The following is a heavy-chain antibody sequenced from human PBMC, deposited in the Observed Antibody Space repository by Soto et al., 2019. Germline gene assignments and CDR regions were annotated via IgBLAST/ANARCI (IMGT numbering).Heavy chain of an antibody. CDR1: GGTFSSYA. J-gene: IGHJ5*02. D-gene: IGHD4-17*01. V-gene: IGHV1-69*13. Sequence: SVKVSCKASGGTFSSYAISWVRQAPGQGLEWMGGIIPIFGTANYAQKFQGRVTITADESTSTAYMELSSLRSEDTAVYYCARDYGDYSPEGPQNWFDPWGQGTLVTVSS. CDR3: ARDYGDYSPEGPQNWFDP. CDR2: IIPIFGTA.